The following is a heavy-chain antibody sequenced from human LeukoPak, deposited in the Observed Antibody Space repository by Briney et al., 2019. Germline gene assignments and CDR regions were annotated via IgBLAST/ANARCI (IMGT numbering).Heavy chain of an antibody. D-gene: IGHD2-15*01. CDR2: IRYDGSNK. CDR1: GFTFSSYG. V-gene: IGHV3-30*02. Sequence: PGGSLRLSCAASGFTFSSYGMHWVRQAPGKGLEWVAFIRYDGSNKYYADSVKGRFTISRDNSKNTLYLQMNSLRAEDTAVYYCAKAVVPVAGGDYWGQGTLVTVSS. J-gene: IGHJ4*02. CDR3: AKAVVPVAGGDY.